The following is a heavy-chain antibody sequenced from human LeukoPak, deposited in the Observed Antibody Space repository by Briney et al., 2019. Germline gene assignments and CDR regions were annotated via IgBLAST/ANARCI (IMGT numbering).Heavy chain of an antibody. CDR2: ISYDGSNK. CDR3: ANTLTHYYDNPYDAFDI. D-gene: IGHD3-22*01. Sequence: QSGGSLRLSCAASGFTFSSYGMHWVRQAPGKGLEWVAVISYDGSNKYYADSVKGRFTISRDNSKNTLYLQMNSLRAEDTAVYYCANTLTHYYDNPYDAFDIWGQGTMVTVSS. J-gene: IGHJ3*02. V-gene: IGHV3-30*18. CDR1: GFTFSSYG.